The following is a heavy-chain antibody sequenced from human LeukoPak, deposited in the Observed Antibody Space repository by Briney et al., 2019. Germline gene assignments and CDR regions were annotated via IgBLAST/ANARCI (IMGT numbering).Heavy chain of an antibody. J-gene: IGHJ4*02. CDR2: FDPEDGET. CDR1: GYTLTELS. D-gene: IGHD1-26*01. Sequence: ASVKVSCKVSGYTLTELSMHWVRQAPGKGLEWMGGFDPEDGETIYAQKFQGRVTMTEDTSTDTAYMELSSLRSEDTAVYYCATPVRGSLTRGYFDYWGQGTLVTVSS. CDR3: ATPVRGSLTRGYFDY. V-gene: IGHV1-24*01.